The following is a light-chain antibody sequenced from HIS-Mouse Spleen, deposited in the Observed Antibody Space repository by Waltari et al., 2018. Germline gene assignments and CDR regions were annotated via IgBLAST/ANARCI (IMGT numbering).Light chain of an antibody. CDR2: DNN. CDR3: GTWDSSLSAGV. Sequence: QSVLTQPPSVSAAPGQKVTISCSGSSSNIGNNYVSWYQQLPGTAPKRLIYDNNKRPPGIPDRVSGSKSGTSATLGITGLQTGDEADYYCGTWDSSLSAGVFGGGTKLTVL. J-gene: IGLJ2*01. V-gene: IGLV1-51*01. CDR1: SSNIGNNY.